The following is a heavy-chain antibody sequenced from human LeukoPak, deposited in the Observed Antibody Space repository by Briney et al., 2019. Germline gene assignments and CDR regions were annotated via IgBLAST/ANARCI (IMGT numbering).Heavy chain of an antibody. J-gene: IGHJ6*04. D-gene: IGHD2-2*01. CDR2: INHSGST. CDR1: GGSFSGYY. CDR3: ARGLRCSSTSCYGSKFRYYYYGMDV. V-gene: IGHV4-34*01. Sequence: SETLSLTCAVYGGSFSGYYWSWVRQPPGKGLEWVGEINHSGSTNYNPSLKSGVTISVDTSKNQFSLKLSSVTAADTAVYYCARGLRCSSTSCYGSKFRYYYYGMDVWGKGTTVTVSS.